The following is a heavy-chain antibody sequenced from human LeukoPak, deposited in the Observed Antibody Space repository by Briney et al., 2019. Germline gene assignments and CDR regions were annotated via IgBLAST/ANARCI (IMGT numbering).Heavy chain of an antibody. J-gene: IGHJ4*02. V-gene: IGHV1-46*01. CDR1: GYTFTNYY. D-gene: IGHD3-3*01. CDR2: INPSGGST. CDR3: ARAFYYGFLSGYYTFDY. Sequence: GASVKVSCKAPGYTFTNYYMHWVRQAPGQGLEWMGIINPSGGSTSYAQKFQGRVTMTRDTSTSTVYMELSSLRSEDTAVYYCARAFYYGFLSGYYTFDYWGPGTLVTVSS.